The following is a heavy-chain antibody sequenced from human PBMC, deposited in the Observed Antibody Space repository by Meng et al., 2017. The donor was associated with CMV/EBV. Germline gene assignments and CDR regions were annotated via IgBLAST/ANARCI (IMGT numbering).Heavy chain of an antibody. D-gene: IGHD3-9*01. CDR1: GFTFSSYG. V-gene: IGHV3-23*03. CDR2: IYSGGSST. CDR3: AKGGSLRYFDWYPVDY. J-gene: IGHJ4*02. Sequence: GESLKISCAASGFTFSSYGMHWVRQAPGKGLEWVSVIYSGGSSTYYADSVKGRFTISRDNSKNTLYLQMNSLRAEDTAVYYCAKGGSLRYFDWYPVDYWGQGTLVTVSS.